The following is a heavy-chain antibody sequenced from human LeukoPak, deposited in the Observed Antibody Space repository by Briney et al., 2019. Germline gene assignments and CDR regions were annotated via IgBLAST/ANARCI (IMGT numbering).Heavy chain of an antibody. CDR3: ATPLGGVPAAIRRFDC. J-gene: IGHJ4*02. CDR2: ISGSGGST. CDR1: GFTFNNYA. V-gene: IGHV3-23*01. D-gene: IGHD2-2*01. Sequence: GGSLRLSCAASGFTFNNYAMSWVRQAPGKGLEWVSAISGSGGSTYYADSVKGRFTISRDNSKNTLYLQMNSLRAEDTAVYYCATPLGGVPAAIRRFDCWGQGTLVTVSS.